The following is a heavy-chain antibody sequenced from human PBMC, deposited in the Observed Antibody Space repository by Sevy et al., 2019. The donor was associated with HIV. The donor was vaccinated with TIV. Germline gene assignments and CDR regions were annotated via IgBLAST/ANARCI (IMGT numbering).Heavy chain of an antibody. D-gene: IGHD6-13*01. V-gene: IGHV1-8*02. CDR3: ARADLDSSTFFYYYGMDV. Sequence: ASVKVSCKASGYTFSGYDINWVRQATGQGLEWMGWMNPDSGRRSYAAKFQGRVTMTTNTSIDTAYMELRRLRSEDSAVYYCARADLDSSTFFYYYGMDVWGQGTTVTVSS. J-gene: IGHJ6*02. CDR1: GYTFSGYD. CDR2: MNPDSGRR.